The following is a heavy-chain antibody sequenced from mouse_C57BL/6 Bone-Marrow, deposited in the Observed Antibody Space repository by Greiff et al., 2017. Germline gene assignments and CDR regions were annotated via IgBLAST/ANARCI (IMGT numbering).Heavy chain of an antibody. V-gene: IGHV1-69*01. CDR2: IDPSDSYT. Sequence: QVQLQQPGAELVMPGASVKLSCKASGYTFTSYWMHWVKQRPGQGLEWIGEIDPSDSYTNYNQKFKGKSTLTVDKSSSTAYMQLSSLTSEDSAVYYCARGYGNCAWFAYWGRGTLVTVSA. CDR3: ARGYGNCAWFAY. J-gene: IGHJ3*01. D-gene: IGHD2-1*01. CDR1: GYTFTSYW.